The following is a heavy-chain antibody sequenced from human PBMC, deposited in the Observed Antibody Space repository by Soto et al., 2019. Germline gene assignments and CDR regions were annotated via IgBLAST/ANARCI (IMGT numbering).Heavy chain of an antibody. CDR3: ARAGPRYNWNYRTKDY. Sequence: QVQLQQWGAGLLKPSETLSLTCAVYGGSFSGYYWSWIRQPPGKGLEWIGEINHSGSTNYNPSLKSRVTISVDTSKNQISLKLSSVTAADTAVYYCARAGPRYNWNYRTKDYWGQGTLVTVSS. D-gene: IGHD1-7*01. J-gene: IGHJ4*02. V-gene: IGHV4-34*01. CDR1: GGSFSGYY. CDR2: INHSGST.